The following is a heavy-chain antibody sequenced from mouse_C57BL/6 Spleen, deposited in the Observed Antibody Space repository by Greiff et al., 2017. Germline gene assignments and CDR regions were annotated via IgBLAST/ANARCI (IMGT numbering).Heavy chain of an antibody. CDR2: IYPRDGSS. Sequence: VHLVESGPDLVKPGASVKLSCKASGYTFTSYDINWVKQRPGQGLEWIGWIYPRDGSSKYNEKFKVKATLTVGTSSSTAYMELHSLTSEDSAVYFCARSSYAMDYWGQGTSVTVSS. CDR1: GYTFTSYD. J-gene: IGHJ4*01. V-gene: IGHV1-85*01. CDR3: ARSSYAMDY.